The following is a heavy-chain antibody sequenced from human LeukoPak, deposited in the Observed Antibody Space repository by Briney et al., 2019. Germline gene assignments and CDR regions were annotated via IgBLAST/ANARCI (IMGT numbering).Heavy chain of an antibody. Sequence: GGSLRLSCAASGFTFSDYYMSWIRQAPGKGLEWVSYISSSGSTIYYADSVKGRFTISRDNAKNSLYLQMNSLRAEDTAVYYCAPRASAAALPYWGQGTLVTVSS. D-gene: IGHD6-6*01. V-gene: IGHV3-11*04. CDR3: APRASAAALPY. CDR1: GFTFSDYY. J-gene: IGHJ4*02. CDR2: ISSSGSTI.